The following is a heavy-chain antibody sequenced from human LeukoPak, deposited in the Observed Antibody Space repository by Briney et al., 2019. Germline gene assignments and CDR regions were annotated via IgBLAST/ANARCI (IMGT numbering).Heavy chain of an antibody. D-gene: IGHD2-15*01. J-gene: IGHJ4*02. CDR3: ARERPIVVVVAATDFDY. CDR2: INPNSGDT. V-gene: IGHV1-2*02. Sequence: GASVKVSCKASGYTLTGYYMHWVRQAPGQGLEWMGWINPNSGDTGYTQKFQGRVTMTRDTSISTAYMELTRLRSDDTAVYYCARERPIVVVVAATDFDYWGQGTLVTVSS. CDR1: GYTLTGYY.